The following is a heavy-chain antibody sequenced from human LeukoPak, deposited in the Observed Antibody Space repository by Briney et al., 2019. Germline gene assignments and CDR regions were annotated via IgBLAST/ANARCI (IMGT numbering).Heavy chain of an antibody. D-gene: IGHD6-19*01. J-gene: IGHJ4*01. CDR3: AKGIYSSGWRYFDY. CDR2: LSGSGMTA. Sequence: EGSLRLCCADSGFPFNIYWMHGVRQVPGQGLGWVSTLSGSGMTAYYAAYVKGRFTISRDNSKNTLYLQMNSLRAEDTAVYYCAKGIYSSGWRYFDYWGHGTLVTVSS. CDR1: GFPFNIYW. V-gene: IGHV3-23*01.